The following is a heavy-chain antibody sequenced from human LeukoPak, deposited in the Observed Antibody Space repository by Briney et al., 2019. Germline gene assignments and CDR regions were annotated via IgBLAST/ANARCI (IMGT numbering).Heavy chain of an antibody. D-gene: IGHD2-2*01. J-gene: IGHJ6*02. CDR1: GGSISSYY. CDR3: ARQGYCSSTSCYPSYYYGMDV. V-gene: IGHV4-59*08. Sequence: SETLSLTCTVSGGSISSYYWSWIRQPPGKGLEWIGYIYYSGSTNYNPSLKSRVTISVDTSKNQFSLKLSSVTAADTAVYHCARQGYCSSTSCYPSYYYGMDVWGQGTTVTVSS. CDR2: IYYSGST.